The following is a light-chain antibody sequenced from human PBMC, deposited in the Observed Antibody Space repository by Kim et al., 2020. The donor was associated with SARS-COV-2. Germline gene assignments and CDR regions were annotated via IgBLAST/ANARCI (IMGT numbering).Light chain of an antibody. CDR2: GKE. CDR3: QSRDSSGDHVV. J-gene: IGLJ2*01. V-gene: IGLV3-19*01. Sequence: AMGQTVRITCQGDSLRTYSASWYQQKPRQAPVLVIYGKEKRPSGIPQRFSGSTSGDTASLTITGAQAEDEADYYCQSRDSSGDHVVFGGGTKVTVL. CDR1: SLRTYS.